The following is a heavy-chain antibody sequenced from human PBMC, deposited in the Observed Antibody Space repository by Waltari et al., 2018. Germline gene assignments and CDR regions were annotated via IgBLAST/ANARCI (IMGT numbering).Heavy chain of an antibody. CDR1: GFTFSAYN. CDR3: VREGSGFDP. J-gene: IGHJ5*02. D-gene: IGHD3-10*01. CDR2: NSSDSDVT. V-gene: IGHV3-48*01. Sequence: EVQLVESGGELVQPGGSLRLSCAASGFTFSAYNMNWVRQAPGRGLEWVSLNSSDSDVTYDADSGKGRFAISRDIAKNSAYLQMNSLRVEDTAMYYCVREGSGFDPWGQGTLVTVSS.